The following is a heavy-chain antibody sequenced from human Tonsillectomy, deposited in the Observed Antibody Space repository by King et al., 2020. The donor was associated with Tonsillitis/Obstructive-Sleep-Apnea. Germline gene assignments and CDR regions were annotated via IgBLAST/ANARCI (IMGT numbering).Heavy chain of an antibody. CDR2: IYYSGST. Sequence: QLQESGPGLVKPSQTLSLTCTVSGGSISSGGYYWSWIRQHPGKGLEWIGYIYYSGSTYYNPSLKSRVTISVDTSKKQFSLKLSSVTAADTAVYYCARDSGYGYSISWYADAFDILGQGTMSPSLQ. D-gene: IGHD6-13*01. J-gene: IGHJ3*02. CDR1: GGSISSGGYY. CDR3: ARDSGYGYSISWYADAFDI. V-gene: IGHV4-31*03.